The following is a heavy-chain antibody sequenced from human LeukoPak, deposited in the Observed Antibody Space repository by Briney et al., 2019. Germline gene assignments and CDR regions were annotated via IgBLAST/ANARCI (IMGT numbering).Heavy chain of an antibody. Sequence: PGGSLRLSCGGSGFTFNSYSMNWVRQAPGKGLEWVSVIYSGGSTYYADSVKGRFTISRDNSKNTLYLQMNSLRAEDTAVYYCARDGRQLGEYWFDPWGQGTLVTVSS. CDR3: ARDGRQLGEYWFDP. CDR2: IYSGGST. V-gene: IGHV3-53*01. J-gene: IGHJ5*02. D-gene: IGHD3-10*01. CDR1: GFTFNSYS.